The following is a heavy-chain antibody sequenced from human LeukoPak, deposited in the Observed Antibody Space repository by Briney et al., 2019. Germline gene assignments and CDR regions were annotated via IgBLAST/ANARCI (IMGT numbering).Heavy chain of an antibody. CDR1: GFTFSSYW. J-gene: IGHJ6*04. V-gene: IGHV3-74*01. CDR3: AELGITMIGGV. CDR2: INSDGSSA. Sequence: GGSLRLSCAASGFTFSSYWIHWVRQAPGKGLVWVSRINSDGSSASYADSVKGRFTISRDNAKNSLYLQMNSLRAEDTAVYYCAELGITMIGGVWGKGTTVTISS. D-gene: IGHD3-10*02.